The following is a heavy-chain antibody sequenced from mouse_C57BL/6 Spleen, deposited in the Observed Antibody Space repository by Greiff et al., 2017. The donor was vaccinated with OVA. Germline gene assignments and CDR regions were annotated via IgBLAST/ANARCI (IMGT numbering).Heavy chain of an antibody. D-gene: IGHD6-1*01. V-gene: IGHV1-52*01. CDR3: ARCPASGGMDY. CDR1: GYTFTSYW. CDR2: IDPSDSET. J-gene: IGHJ4*01. Sequence: VQLQQPGAELVRPGSSVKLSCKASGYTFTSYWMHWVKQRPIQGLEWIGNIDPSDSETHYNQKFKDKATLTVDKSSSTAYMQLSSLTSEDSAVYYCARCPASGGMDYWGQGTSVTVSS.